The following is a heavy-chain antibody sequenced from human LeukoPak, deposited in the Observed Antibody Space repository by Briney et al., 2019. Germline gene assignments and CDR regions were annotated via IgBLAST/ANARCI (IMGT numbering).Heavy chain of an antibody. CDR2: IIPIFGTA. V-gene: IGHV1-69*01. J-gene: IGHJ4*02. CDR3: AREGSVDWLGRRPLYFDY. CDR1: GGTFSSYA. Sequence: SVKVSCKASGGTFSSYAISWVRQAPGQGLEWMGGIIPIFGTANSAQKFQGRVTITADESTSTAYMELSSLRSEDTAVYYCAREGSVDWLGRRPLYFDYWGQGTLVTVSS. D-gene: IGHD3-9*01.